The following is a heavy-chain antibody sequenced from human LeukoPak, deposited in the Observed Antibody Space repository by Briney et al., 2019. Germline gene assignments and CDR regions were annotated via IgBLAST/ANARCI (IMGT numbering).Heavy chain of an antibody. J-gene: IGHJ6*02. V-gene: IGHV3-23*01. D-gene: IGHD4-17*01. Sequence: GGSLRLSCAASGFTFSSYWMSWVRQAPGKGLEWVSAISGSGGSTYYADSVKGRFTISRDNSKNTLYLQMNSLRAEDTAVYYCAKGEVGGTVDYGDSYYYYYGMDVWGQGTTVTVSS. CDR3: AKGEVGGTVDYGDSYYYYYGMDV. CDR2: ISGSGGST. CDR1: GFTFSSYW.